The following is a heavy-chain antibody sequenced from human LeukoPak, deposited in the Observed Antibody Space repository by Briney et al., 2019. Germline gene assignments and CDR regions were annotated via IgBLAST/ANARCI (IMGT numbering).Heavy chain of an antibody. V-gene: IGHV1-18*01. CDR1: GYTFTSYG. CDR2: ISAYNGNT. J-gene: IGHJ4*02. D-gene: IGHD3-22*01. Sequence: ASVKVSCKAFGYTFTSYGISWVRQAPGQGLEWMGWISAYNGNTNYAQKLRGRVTMTTDTSTSTAYMELRSLRSDDTAVYYCARDKSRRGYYYDSSGYYSFDYWGQGTLVTVSS. CDR3: ARDKSRRGYYYDSSGYYSFDY.